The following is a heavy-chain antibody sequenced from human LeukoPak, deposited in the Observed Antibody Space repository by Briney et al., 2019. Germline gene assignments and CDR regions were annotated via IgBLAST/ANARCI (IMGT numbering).Heavy chain of an antibody. CDR2: IYTAGST. J-gene: IGHJ3*02. CDR1: GGSISNYY. V-gene: IGHV4-4*07. CDR3: ARQKCTSTSCLTKNAFDI. Sequence: SETLSLTCIVSGGSISNYYWSWIRQPAGKGLEWIGRIYTAGSTDYNPSLKSRVIMSVDTSRNQYSLKLTSVTAADTALYYCARQKCTSTSCLTKNAFDIWGQGTMVTVSS. D-gene: IGHD2-2*01.